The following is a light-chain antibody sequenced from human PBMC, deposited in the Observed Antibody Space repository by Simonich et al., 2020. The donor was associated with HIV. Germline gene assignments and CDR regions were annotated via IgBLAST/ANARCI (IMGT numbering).Light chain of an antibody. V-gene: IGKV3-15*01. J-gene: IGKJ2*01. CDR2: GAS. CDR3: QQYNNWPNT. Sequence: EIVMTQSPATLSVSPGARATLSCRASQSVSSNLAWYQQKPGQSPRLLIYGASTRAAGIPARFSGSGSGTEFSLTISSLKSEDFVVYHCQQYNNWPNTFGQGTKLEIK. CDR1: QSVSSN.